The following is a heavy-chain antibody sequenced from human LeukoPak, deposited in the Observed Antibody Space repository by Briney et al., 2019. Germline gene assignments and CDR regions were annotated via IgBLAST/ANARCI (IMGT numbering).Heavy chain of an antibody. CDR3: ANRRLRGAFDI. D-gene: IGHD3-16*01. CDR2: ISGSGGST. J-gene: IGHJ3*02. V-gene: IGHV3-23*01. Sequence: PGGSLRLSCEASGLTFSSYAMSWVRKAPGKGLEWVSAISGSGGSTYYADSVKGRFTISRDNSKNTLYLQMNSLRAEDTAVYYCANRRLRGAFDIWGQGTMVTVSS. CDR1: GLTFSSYA.